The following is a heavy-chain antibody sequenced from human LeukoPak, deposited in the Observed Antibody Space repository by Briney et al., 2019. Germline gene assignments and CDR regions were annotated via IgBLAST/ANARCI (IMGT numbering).Heavy chain of an antibody. D-gene: IGHD2-21*02. CDR2: ISWNSGSI. Sequence: PGRSLRLSCAAPGFTFDDYAMHWVRQAPGKGLEWVSGISWNSGSIGYADSVKGRFTISRDNAKNSLYLQMNSLRAEDTALYYCAKDIGPVGVVTAFDYWGQGTLVTVSS. V-gene: IGHV3-9*01. J-gene: IGHJ4*02. CDR3: AKDIGPVGVVTAFDY. CDR1: GFTFDDYA.